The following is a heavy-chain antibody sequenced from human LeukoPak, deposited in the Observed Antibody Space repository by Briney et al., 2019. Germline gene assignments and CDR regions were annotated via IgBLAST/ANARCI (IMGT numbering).Heavy chain of an antibody. Sequence: PGASLRLSCAASGFTFSSYAMSWVRQAPGKGLEWVSAISGSGGSTYYADSVKGRFTISRDNSKNTLYLQMNSLRAEDTAVYYCAEDTEGDGEGFDYWGQGTLVTVSS. V-gene: IGHV3-23*01. CDR2: ISGSGGST. D-gene: IGHD3-10*01. CDR3: AEDTEGDGEGFDY. CDR1: GFTFSSYA. J-gene: IGHJ4*02.